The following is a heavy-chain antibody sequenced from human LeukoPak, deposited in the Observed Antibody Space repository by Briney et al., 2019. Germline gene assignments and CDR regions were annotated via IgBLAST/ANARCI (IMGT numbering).Heavy chain of an antibody. CDR2: IYYSGST. CDR1: GGSISSSSYY. J-gene: IGHJ4*02. D-gene: IGHD3-22*01. Sequence: PSETLSLTRTVSGGSISSSSYYWGWIRQPPGKGLEWIGSIYYSGSTYYNPSLKSRVTISVDTSKNQFSLKLSSVTAADTAVYYCARHTYDSSGYYYLAYYFDYWGQGTLVTVSS. V-gene: IGHV4-39*01. CDR3: ARHTYDSSGYYYLAYYFDY.